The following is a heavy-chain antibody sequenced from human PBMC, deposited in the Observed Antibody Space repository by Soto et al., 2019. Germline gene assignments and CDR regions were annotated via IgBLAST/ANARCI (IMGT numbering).Heavy chain of an antibody. Sequence: EVQLVESGGGLVKPGGSLRLSCAASGFTFSNAWMNWVRQAPGKGLEWVGRIKSKTDGGTTDYAAPVKGRFTISRDDSKNTLYLQMNSLKTEDTAVYYCTTDYYGSSGYYRLGYYYYGMDVWGQGTTVTVSS. CDR1: GFTFSNAW. D-gene: IGHD3-22*01. CDR2: IKSKTDGGTT. J-gene: IGHJ6*02. CDR3: TTDYYGSSGYYRLGYYYYGMDV. V-gene: IGHV3-15*07.